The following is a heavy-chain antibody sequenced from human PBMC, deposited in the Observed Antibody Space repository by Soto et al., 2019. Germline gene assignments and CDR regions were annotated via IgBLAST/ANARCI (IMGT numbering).Heavy chain of an antibody. Sequence: EVQLVESGGGLVKPGGSLRLSCAGSGFTFSSYKITWVRPAPGKGLEWVSSIGSSDIYTYYADSLKGRLIISRDNANNSVYLQINSLRAEDTAVYYCARDQVGMDVWGQGTPVTVSS. V-gene: IGHV3-21*02. CDR2: IGSSDIYT. J-gene: IGHJ6*02. CDR1: GFTFSSYK. CDR3: ARDQVGMDV.